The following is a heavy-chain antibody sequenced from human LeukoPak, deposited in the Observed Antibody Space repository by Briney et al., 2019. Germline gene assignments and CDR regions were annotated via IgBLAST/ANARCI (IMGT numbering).Heavy chain of an antibody. D-gene: IGHD6-19*01. CDR2: INTDGDFT. CDR3: VRRQWLGHSDR. V-gene: IGHV3-74*01. CDR1: GFSLGNYW. Sequence: GGSLRLSCATPGFSLGNYWMHWVRQAPGEGLMWISRINTDGDFTDYAASLRGRFTVSSDNARNTLDLQMKSRRDEDTAAYYCVRRQWLGHSDRWGHGTLVIVSS. J-gene: IGHJ5*02.